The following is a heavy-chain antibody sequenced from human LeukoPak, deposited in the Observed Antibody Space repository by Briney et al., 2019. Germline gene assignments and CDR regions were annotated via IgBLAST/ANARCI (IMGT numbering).Heavy chain of an antibody. CDR2: IYSGGST. J-gene: IGHJ4*02. CDR3: TRDQDY. CDR1: GFTVSSNY. Sequence: GGSLRLSCAASGFTVSSNYMTWVRQAPGMGLEWVSVIYSGGSTYYADSVKGRFTFPRDNPKNTLYLQMNSLRAEDTAVYYCTRDQDYWGQGTLVTVSS. V-gene: IGHV3-53*01.